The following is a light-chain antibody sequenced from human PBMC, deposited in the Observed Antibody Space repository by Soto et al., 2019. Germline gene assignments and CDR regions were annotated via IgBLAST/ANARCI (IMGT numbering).Light chain of an antibody. V-gene: IGKV3-11*01. CDR3: HQRSNWPRT. J-gene: IGKJ1*01. Sequence: EIVLTQSPATLSLSPGERAILSCRASQSVSSYLAWYQQKPGQAPRLLIYDASNRATGIPARFSGSGSGTDFTLTISSLEPEDFAVYYCHQRSNWPRTFGQGTKVEIK. CDR2: DAS. CDR1: QSVSSY.